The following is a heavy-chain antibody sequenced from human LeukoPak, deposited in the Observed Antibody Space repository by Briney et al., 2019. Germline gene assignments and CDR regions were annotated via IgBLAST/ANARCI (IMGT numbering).Heavy chain of an antibody. Sequence: GESLQISCQGSGYSFTSYWIGWVRQMPGKGLEWMGIIYPGDSDTRYSPSFQGQVTISADKSISTAYLQWSSLKASDTAMYYCAIPDYGDYWDYGMDVWGQGTTVTVSS. CDR2: IYPGDSDT. CDR1: GYSFTSYW. CDR3: AIPDYGDYWDYGMDV. V-gene: IGHV5-51*01. J-gene: IGHJ6*02. D-gene: IGHD4-17*01.